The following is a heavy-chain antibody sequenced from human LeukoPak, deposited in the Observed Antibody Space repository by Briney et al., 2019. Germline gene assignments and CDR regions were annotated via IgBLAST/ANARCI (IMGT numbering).Heavy chain of an antibody. V-gene: IGHV3-48*04. J-gene: IGHJ6*04. CDR1: GFTFSSYG. D-gene: IGHD3-10*02. CDR3: AELGITMIGGV. Sequence: GSLRLSCAASGFTFSSYGMTWVRQAPGKGLEWVSYISSSSSTIYYADSVKGRFTISRDNAKNSLYLQMNSLRAEDTAVYYCAELGITMIGGVWGKGTTVTISS. CDR2: ISSSSSTI.